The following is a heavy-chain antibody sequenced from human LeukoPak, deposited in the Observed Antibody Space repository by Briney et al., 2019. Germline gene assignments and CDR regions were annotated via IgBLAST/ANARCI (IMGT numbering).Heavy chain of an antibody. J-gene: IGHJ4*02. Sequence: GGSLRLSCAASGFTFRSYSMNWVRQAPGKGLGWVSSISSSGSYIYYADSVKGRFTISRDNAKDSLYLQMNSLRAEDTAVYYCAKSGLNRFDYWGQGTLVTVSS. CDR2: ISSSGSYI. V-gene: IGHV3-21*04. CDR1: GFTFRSYS. D-gene: IGHD2-15*01. CDR3: AKSGLNRFDY.